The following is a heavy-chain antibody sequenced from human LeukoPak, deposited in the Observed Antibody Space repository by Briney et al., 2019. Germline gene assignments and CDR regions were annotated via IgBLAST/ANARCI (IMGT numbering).Heavy chain of an antibody. Sequence: GESLNISCNVSGYSFTSYRIGWVRQMTGKGLEWMGNIYPGDSDTRYNPSFQGQVTISADKSISTAYLQWSSLKASDTAMYYCARLPQGYCSGGSCYRTYYYYYMDVWGKGTTVTVSS. J-gene: IGHJ6*03. D-gene: IGHD2-15*01. CDR3: ARLPQGYCSGGSCYRTYYYYYMDV. V-gene: IGHV5-51*01. CDR2: IYPGDSDT. CDR1: GYSFTSYR.